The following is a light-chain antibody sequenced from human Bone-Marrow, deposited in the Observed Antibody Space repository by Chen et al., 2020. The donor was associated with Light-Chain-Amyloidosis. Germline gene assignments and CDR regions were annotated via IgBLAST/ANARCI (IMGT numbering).Light chain of an antibody. CDR1: ESISFY. CDR3: QQRSSWPT. J-gene: IGKJ5*01. Sequence: EIVLTQSPATVSLSPGDTATLSCRASESISFYLTCYQQKPGQAPRLLIYDASHRATGIPARFSGSGSGTDFTLIITNLEPDDFAVYYCQQRSSWPTFGQGTRLEI. V-gene: IGKV3-11*01. CDR2: DAS.